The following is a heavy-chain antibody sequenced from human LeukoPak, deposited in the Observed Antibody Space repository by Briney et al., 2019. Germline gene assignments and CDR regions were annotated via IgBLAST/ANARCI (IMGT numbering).Heavy chain of an antibody. CDR2: IYYSGST. CDR1: GGSISSGDFY. J-gene: IGHJ5*02. V-gene: IGHV4-30-4*01. CDR3: ARGGDSLREGYLWSDKSEFDP. D-gene: IGHD3-3*01. Sequence: SETLSLTCTVSGGSISSGDFYWSWMPQPPGKGLEWIGYIYYSGSTYYDPSLKSRVSVSVDTSKNQFPLNLSSVTATDTAVYYCARGGDSLREGYLWSDKSEFDPWGQGTLVTVSS.